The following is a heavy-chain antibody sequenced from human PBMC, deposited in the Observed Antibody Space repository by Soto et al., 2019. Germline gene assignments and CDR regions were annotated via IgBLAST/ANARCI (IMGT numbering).Heavy chain of an antibody. V-gene: IGHV1-18*01. CDR2: VSTYNGNT. CDR3: ARGPADYHGNSGNYFLDY. CDR1: GYSFITYG. J-gene: IGHJ4*02. Sequence: QVQLVQSGAEVKKPGASVKVSCKGSGYSFITYGVSWVRQAPGQGLDGVGWVSTYNGNTKYAETLQGRVTMTTDTTTSTAYMELRSLRSDGTAVYYCARGPADYHGNSGNYFLDYWGQGTLVTVSS. D-gene: IGHD3-22*01.